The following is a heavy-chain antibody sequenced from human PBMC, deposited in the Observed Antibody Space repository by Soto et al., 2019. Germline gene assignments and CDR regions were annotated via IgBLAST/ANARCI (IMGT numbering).Heavy chain of an antibody. CDR1: GFAFSAHA. Sequence: QVQVVESGGGVVQPGRSLRLSCAASGFAFSAHAMQWVRQAPGRGLEWVGVISNDGSNKYYADSVKGRFTISRDNSKNTVSLQMNRLRDEDTAVYYCAKTYLAGVWGDVWGQGTLVIVSS. CDR2: ISNDGSNK. D-gene: IGHD3-10*02. J-gene: IGHJ4*02. V-gene: IGHV3-30*04. CDR3: AKTYLAGVWGDV.